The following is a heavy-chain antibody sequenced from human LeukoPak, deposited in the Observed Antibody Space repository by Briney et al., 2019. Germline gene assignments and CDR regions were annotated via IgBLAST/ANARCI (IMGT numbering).Heavy chain of an antibody. CDR1: GGSISSYF. Sequence: SETLSLTCTVSGGSISSYFWSWIRQPPGRGLEWIGHIYYSGRTNYSPSLKSRVTISVDTSKNQFSLILSSVTAADTAVYYCARDRGSSGWYGEGYFDYWGQGILVTVSP. J-gene: IGHJ4*02. D-gene: IGHD6-19*01. CDR3: ARDRGSSGWYGEGYFDY. CDR2: IYYSGRT. V-gene: IGHV4-59*01.